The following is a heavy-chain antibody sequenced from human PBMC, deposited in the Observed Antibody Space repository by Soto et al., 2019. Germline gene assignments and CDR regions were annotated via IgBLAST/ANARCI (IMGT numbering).Heavy chain of an antibody. CDR2: ISANDVGT. D-gene: IGHD1-20*01. Sequence: EVQLLESGGGVVQPGGSLRLSCDASGFTLRNYAMTWIRQAPGKGLEWVSLISANDVGTYYAESVKTRFTISTDQSRNTVYLQMDSLRADDTAIYYCAKAKNDYNWDNRPPFDYWGQGTLVTVPS. J-gene: IGHJ4*02. V-gene: IGHV3-23*01. CDR1: GFTLRNYA. CDR3: AKAKNDYNWDNRPPFDY.